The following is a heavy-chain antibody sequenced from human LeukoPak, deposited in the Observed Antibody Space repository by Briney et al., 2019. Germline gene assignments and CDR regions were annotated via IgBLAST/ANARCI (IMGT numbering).Heavy chain of an antibody. J-gene: IGHJ3*02. D-gene: IGHD7-27*01. CDR3: ARDGDLDAFDI. CDR2: IKQDGSEK. Sequence: GGSLRLSCAASGFTFDDHGMHWVRQAPGKGLEWVANIKQDGSEKYYVDSVKGRFTISRDNAKNSLYLQMNSLRAEDTAVYYCARDGDLDAFDIWGQGTMVTVSS. CDR1: GFTFDDHG. V-gene: IGHV3-7*01.